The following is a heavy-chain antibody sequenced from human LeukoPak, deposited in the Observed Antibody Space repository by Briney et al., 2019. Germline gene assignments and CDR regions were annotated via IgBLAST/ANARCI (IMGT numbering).Heavy chain of an antibody. CDR2: INHSGRN. V-gene: IGHV4-34*01. D-gene: IGHD2-15*01. J-gene: IGHJ4*02. Sequence: SETLSLTCAVYGGSFSGYYWSWIRQPPGKGLEWIGEINHSGRNNYNPSLKSRVTISVDTSKNQFSLRLTSVTAADTAVYYCARRHRYCSGGTCYLYDYWGQGTLVTVSS. CDR3: ARRHRYCSGGTCYLYDY. CDR1: GGSFSGYY.